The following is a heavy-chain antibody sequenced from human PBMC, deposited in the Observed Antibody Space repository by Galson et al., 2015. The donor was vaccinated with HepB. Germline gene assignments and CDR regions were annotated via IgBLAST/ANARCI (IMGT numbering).Heavy chain of an antibody. Sequence: SLRLSCAASEFTFSSYSMNWVRQAPGKGLEWVSSISSSSTYISYADSVKGRFTISRDNAKNSLYLQMNSLRAEDTAVYYCARVGSSGDFRYFDLWGRGTLVTVSS. CDR1: EFTFSSYS. J-gene: IGHJ2*01. CDR2: ISSSSTYI. D-gene: IGHD2-15*01. V-gene: IGHV3-21*01. CDR3: ARVGSSGDFRYFDL.